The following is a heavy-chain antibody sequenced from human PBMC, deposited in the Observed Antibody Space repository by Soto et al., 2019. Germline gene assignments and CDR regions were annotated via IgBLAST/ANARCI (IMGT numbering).Heavy chain of an antibody. CDR2: IIPIFGTA. V-gene: IGHV1-69*12. CDR3: ARCTPATGGIDY. D-gene: IGHD1-1*01. J-gene: IGHJ4*02. Sequence: QVQLVQSGAEVKKPGSSVKVSCKASGGTFSSYAISWVRQAPGQGLEWMGGIIPIFGTANYAQKFQGRVTITAEESTSTAYMELSILRSEDTAVYYCARCTPATGGIDYWGQGTLVTVSS. CDR1: GGTFSSYA.